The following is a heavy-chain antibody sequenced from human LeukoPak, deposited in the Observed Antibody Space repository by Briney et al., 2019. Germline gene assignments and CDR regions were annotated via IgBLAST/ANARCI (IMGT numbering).Heavy chain of an antibody. CDR2: IWYDGSNK. Sequence: PGGSLRLSCAVSGFTFSSHWMHWVRQAPGKGLEWVAVIWYDGSNKYYADSVKGRFTISRDNSKNTLYLQMNSLRAEDTAVYYCARSGGYDERIDWFDPWGQGTLVTVSS. CDR1: GFTFSSHW. D-gene: IGHD5-12*01. CDR3: ARSGGYDERIDWFDP. V-gene: IGHV3-33*08. J-gene: IGHJ5*02.